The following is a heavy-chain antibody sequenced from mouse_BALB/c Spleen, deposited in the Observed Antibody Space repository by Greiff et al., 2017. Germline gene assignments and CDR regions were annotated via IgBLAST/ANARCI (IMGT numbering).Heavy chain of an antibody. CDR3: ARRGVYYGNYWFAY. J-gene: IGHJ3*01. V-gene: IGHV1-9*01. D-gene: IGHD2-1*01. Sequence: QVQLQQSGAELMKPGASVKISCKATGYTFSSYWIEWVKQRPGHGLEWIGEILPGSGSTNYNEKFKGKATFTADTSSNTAYMQLSSLTSEDSAVYYCARRGVYYGNYWFAYWGQGTLVTVSA. CDR1: GYTFSSYW. CDR2: ILPGSGST.